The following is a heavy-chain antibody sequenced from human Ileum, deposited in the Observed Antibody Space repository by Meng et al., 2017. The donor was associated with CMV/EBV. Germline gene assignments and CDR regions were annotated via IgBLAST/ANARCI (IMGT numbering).Heavy chain of an antibody. V-gene: IGHV3-21*01. Sequence: GESLKISCAASGFTFSTYSMNWVRQAPGKGLEWVSSISSSPSYTYYADSVKGRFTISRDNAANSVFLQMNRLRAEDTAVYFCVRARGYDFWGAEDYWGQGTLVTVSS. CDR2: ISSSPSYT. D-gene: IGHD3-3*01. CDR1: GFTFSTYS. J-gene: IGHJ4*02. CDR3: VRARGYDFWGAEDY.